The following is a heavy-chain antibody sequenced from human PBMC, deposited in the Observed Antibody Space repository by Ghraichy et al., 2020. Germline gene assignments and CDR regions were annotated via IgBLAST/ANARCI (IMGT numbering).Heavy chain of an antibody. Sequence: SETLSLTCAVSGGSISSSNWWSWVRQPPGKGLEWIGEIYHSGSTNYNPSLKSRVTISVDKSKNQFSLKLSSVTAADTAVYYCARAGGYGYGAIDYWGQGTLVTVSS. J-gene: IGHJ4*02. D-gene: IGHD5-18*01. CDR2: IYHSGST. CDR1: GGSISSSNW. CDR3: ARAGGYGYGAIDY. V-gene: IGHV4-4*02.